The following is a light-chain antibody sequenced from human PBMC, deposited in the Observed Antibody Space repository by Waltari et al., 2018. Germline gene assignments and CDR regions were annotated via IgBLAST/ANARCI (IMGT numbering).Light chain of an antibody. CDR2: WAS. Sequence: DIVMTQSPDSLAVSLGERAPFHCKSSQSVLYSSNNKNYLAWYQQKPGQPPKLLIYWASTRESGVPDRFSGSGSGTDFTLTISSLQAEDVAVYYCQQYYSTPFTFGPGTKVDIK. CDR1: QSVLYSSNNKNY. V-gene: IGKV4-1*01. CDR3: QQYYSTPFT. J-gene: IGKJ3*01.